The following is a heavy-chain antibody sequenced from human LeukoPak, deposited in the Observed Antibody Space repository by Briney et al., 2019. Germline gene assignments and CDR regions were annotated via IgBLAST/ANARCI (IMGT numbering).Heavy chain of an antibody. CDR1: GFTFSSYG. J-gene: IGHJ4*02. CDR3: AKDLQGYFDY. CDR2: LSYDGSNE. Sequence: GRSLRLSCAASGFTFSSYGMHWVRQAPGKGLEWVAVLSYDGSNEYYADSVKGRFTISRDNSKNTLYLQMNSLRAEDTAVYYCAKDLQGYFDYWGQGTLVTVSS. V-gene: IGHV3-30*18.